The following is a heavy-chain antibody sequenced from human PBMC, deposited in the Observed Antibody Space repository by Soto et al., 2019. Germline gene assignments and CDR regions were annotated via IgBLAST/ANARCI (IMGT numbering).Heavy chain of an antibody. D-gene: IGHD3-10*01. J-gene: IGHJ3*02. CDR1: FTSGFTFNSYA. CDR2: ISYNEDTK. Sequence: PGGSLRLSCAASGFTSGFTFNSYAMHWVRQTPGKGLEWVTVISYNEDTKYYADSVKGRFTISRDNSKNTMYLQMNSLRAEDTAFYYCAKRPGRYGGAFDIWGQGTMVTVSS. V-gene: IGHV3-30-3*02. CDR3: AKRPGRYGGAFDI.